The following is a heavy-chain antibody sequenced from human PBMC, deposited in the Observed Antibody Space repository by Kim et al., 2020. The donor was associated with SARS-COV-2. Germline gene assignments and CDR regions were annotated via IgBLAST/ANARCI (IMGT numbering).Heavy chain of an antibody. J-gene: IGHJ2*01. CDR1: GGSFSGYY. CDR2: INHSGST. V-gene: IGHV4-34*01. CDR3: ARGKYYDYVWGSYRPRLYWYFDL. D-gene: IGHD3-16*02. Sequence: SETLSLTCAVYGGSFSGYYWSWIRQPPGKGLEWIGEINHSGSTNYNPSLKSRVTISVDTSKNQFSLKLSSVTAADTAVYYCARGKYYDYVWGSYRPRLYWYFDLWGRGTLVTVSS.